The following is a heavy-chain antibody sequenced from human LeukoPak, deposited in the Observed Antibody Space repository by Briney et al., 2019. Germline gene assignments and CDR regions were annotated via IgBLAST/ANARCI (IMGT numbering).Heavy chain of an antibody. J-gene: IGHJ4*02. CDR1: GFTFSSYA. V-gene: IGHV3-23*01. CDR3: AVRGWIQLWLPSY. D-gene: IGHD5-18*01. Sequence: GGSLRLSCAASGFTFSSYAMSWVREAPGKGLEWVSAISGSGGSTYYADSVKGRFTISRDNSKNTLYLQMNSLRAEDTAVYYCAVRGWIQLWLPSYWGQGTLVTVSS. CDR2: ISGSGGST.